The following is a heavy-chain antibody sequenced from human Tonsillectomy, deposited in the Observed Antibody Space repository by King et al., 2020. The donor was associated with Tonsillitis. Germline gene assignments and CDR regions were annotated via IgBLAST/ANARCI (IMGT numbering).Heavy chain of an antibody. D-gene: IGHD2-15*01. CDR2: IIPISVTA. J-gene: IGHJ5*02. V-gene: IGHV1-69*01. Sequence: QLVHSGAEVNKPGSSGKVSCKSSGSTFRSHAISWVRQAPGQGLEWMGWIIPISVTANYAQKCQGRVPITADESTSTAYMELSSLRSEDTAVYYCARDQGGYCSGGSCPNWFDPWGQGTLVTVSS. CDR1: GSTFRSHA. CDR3: ARDQGGYCSGGSCPNWFDP.